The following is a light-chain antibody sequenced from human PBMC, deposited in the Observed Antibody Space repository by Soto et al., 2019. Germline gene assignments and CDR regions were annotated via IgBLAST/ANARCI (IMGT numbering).Light chain of an antibody. CDR1: QSISSW. CDR3: QQYRT. CDR2: KAS. Sequence: IQMTQSPSTLSASVGDRVTITCRASQSISSWLAWYQQKPGKAPKLLIYKASSLESGVPSRFSGSGSGTEFTLTISSLQPDDFATYYCQQYRTVGQGTKVEIK. J-gene: IGKJ1*01. V-gene: IGKV1-5*03.